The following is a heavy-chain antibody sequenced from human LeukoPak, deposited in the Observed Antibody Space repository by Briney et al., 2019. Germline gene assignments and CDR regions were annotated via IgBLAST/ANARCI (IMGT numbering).Heavy chain of an antibody. V-gene: IGHV3-7*01. J-gene: IGHJ4*02. CDR1: GFTFSTYW. CDR2: IKQDGSET. Sequence: GGSLRLSCATAGFTFSTYWMSWVRQAPGKGLEWVANIKQDGSETYYADSVKGRFTIFRDNAKNSLYLQMDSLRVEDTAVYYCANGDGFDYWGQGTLVIVSS. CDR3: ANGDGFDY. D-gene: IGHD5-24*01.